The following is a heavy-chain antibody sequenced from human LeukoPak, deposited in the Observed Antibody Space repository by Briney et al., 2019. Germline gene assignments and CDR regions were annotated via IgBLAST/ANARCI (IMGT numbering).Heavy chain of an antibody. D-gene: IGHD3-9*01. J-gene: IGHJ4*02. Sequence: PSETLSLTCTVSGGSISSYYWSWIRQPPGKGLEWIGYIYYSGSTNYNPSLKSRVTISVDTSKNQFSLKLSSVTAADTAEYYCASSLYYDILTGSLSDKYYFDYWGQGTLVTVSS. CDR3: ASSLYYDILTGSLSDKYYFDY. V-gene: IGHV4-59*12. CDR2: IYYSGST. CDR1: GGSISSYY.